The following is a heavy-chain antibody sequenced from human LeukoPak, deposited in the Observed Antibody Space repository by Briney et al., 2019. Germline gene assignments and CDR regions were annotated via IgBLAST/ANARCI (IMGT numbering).Heavy chain of an antibody. CDR2: IIPIFGTA. CDR3: ARAHYYDSSGYYKSLDY. CDR1: GGTFSSYA. Sequence: ASVKVSCKASGGTFSSYAISWVRQAPGQGLEWMGGIIPIFGTANYAQKFQGRVTITADKSTSTAYMELSSLRSEDTAVYYCARAHYYDSSGYYKSLDYWGQGTLVTVSS. J-gene: IGHJ4*02. V-gene: IGHV1-69*06. D-gene: IGHD3-22*01.